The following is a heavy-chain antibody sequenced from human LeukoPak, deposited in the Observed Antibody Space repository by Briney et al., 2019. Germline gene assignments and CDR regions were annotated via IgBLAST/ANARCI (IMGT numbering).Heavy chain of an antibody. Sequence: PGGSLRLSCAASGFTFDDYGVSWVRQAPGKGLEWVSDINWNGGSTGYADSVKGRFTISRDNAKNSLYLQMNSLRAEDTALYYCARDFPSYGMDVWGQGTTVTVSS. CDR1: GFTFDDYG. J-gene: IGHJ6*02. CDR3: ARDFPSYGMDV. V-gene: IGHV3-20*04. CDR2: INWNGGST.